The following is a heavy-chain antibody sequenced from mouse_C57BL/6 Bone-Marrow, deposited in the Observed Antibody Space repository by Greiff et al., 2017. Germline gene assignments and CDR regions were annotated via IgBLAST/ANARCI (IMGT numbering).Heavy chain of an antibody. D-gene: IGHD2-3*01. J-gene: IGHJ2*01. Sequence: EVKLMESEGGLVQPGSSMKLSCTASGFTFSDYYMAWVRQVPEKGLEWVANINYDGSSTYYLDSLKSRFIISRDNAKNILYLQMSSLKSEDTATYYCARDDGYLYYFDYWGQGTTLTVSS. CDR3: ARDDGYLYYFDY. V-gene: IGHV5-16*01. CDR1: GFTFSDYY. CDR2: INYDGSST.